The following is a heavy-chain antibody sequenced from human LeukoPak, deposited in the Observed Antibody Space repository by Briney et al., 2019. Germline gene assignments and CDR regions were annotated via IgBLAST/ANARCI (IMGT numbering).Heavy chain of an antibody. CDR2: INHSGST. CDR1: GGSFSGYY. V-gene: IGHV4-34*01. D-gene: IGHD6-19*01. J-gene: IGHJ4*02. CDR3: ARGLQWLVKYYFDY. Sequence: ASETLSLTCAVYGGSFSGYYWSWICQPPGKGLEWIGEINHSGSTNYNPSLKSRVTISVDTSKNQFSLKLSSVTAADTAVYYCARGLQWLVKYYFDYWGQGTLVTVSS.